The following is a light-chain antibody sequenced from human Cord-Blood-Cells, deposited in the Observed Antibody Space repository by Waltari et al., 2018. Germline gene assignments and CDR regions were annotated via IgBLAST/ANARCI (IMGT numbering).Light chain of an antibody. V-gene: IGKV1-33*01. CDR2: DAS. J-gene: IGKJ3*01. Sequence: MTQSPSSLSASVGDRVTITCQASQDISNYLNWYQQKPGKAPKLLIYDASNLETGVPSRFSGSGSGTDFTFTISSLQPEDIATYYCQQYDNLPPQFTFGPGTKVDIK. CDR1: QDISNY. CDR3: QQYDNLPPQFT.